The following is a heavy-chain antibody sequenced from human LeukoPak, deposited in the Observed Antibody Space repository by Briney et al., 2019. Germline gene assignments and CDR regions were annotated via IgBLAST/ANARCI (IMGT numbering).Heavy chain of an antibody. CDR2: IYYSGDT. J-gene: IGHJ4*02. Sequence: PSQTLSLTCTVSGGSISSDDYYWSWIRQPPGKGLEWIGYIYYSGDTFYDPSLKRRVTMSVDTSKNQFSLMLSSVTAADTAVYYCARGDVETNLDYWGQGTLVTVSS. D-gene: IGHD5-24*01. CDR1: GGSISSDDYY. V-gene: IGHV4-30-4*08. CDR3: ARGDVETNLDY.